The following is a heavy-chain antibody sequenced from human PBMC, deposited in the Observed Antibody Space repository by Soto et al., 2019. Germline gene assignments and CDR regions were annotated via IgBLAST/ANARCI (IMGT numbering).Heavy chain of an antibody. V-gene: IGHV1-69*01. D-gene: IGHD2-21*02. CDR1: GGTFSRYA. CDR2: IIPIFGTA. Sequence: QVQLVQSGAEVKKPGSSVKVSCKASGGTFSRYAISWVRQAPGQGLEWMGGIIPIFGTANYAQKFQGRVTITADESTSTAYKERSSLRSEDTAVYYCASSAYCGGDCYDWRTPPSYYYGMDVCGQGTTVTVSS. CDR3: ASSAYCGGDCYDWRTPPSYYYGMDV. J-gene: IGHJ6*02.